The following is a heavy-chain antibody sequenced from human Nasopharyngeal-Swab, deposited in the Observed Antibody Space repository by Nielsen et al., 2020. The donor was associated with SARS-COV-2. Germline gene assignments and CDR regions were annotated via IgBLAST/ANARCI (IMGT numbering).Heavy chain of an antibody. V-gene: IGHV3-30*18. CDR2: ISYDGSNK. Sequence: GESLKISCAASGFTFSSYGMHWVRQAPGKGLEWVAVISYDGSNKYYADSVKGRFTISSDNSKNTLYLQMNSLRAEDTALYYCVKDGYCTNGVCGFDAFDIWGRGTMVTVSS. CDR3: VKDGYCTNGVCGFDAFDI. CDR1: GFTFSSYG. D-gene: IGHD2-8*01. J-gene: IGHJ3*02.